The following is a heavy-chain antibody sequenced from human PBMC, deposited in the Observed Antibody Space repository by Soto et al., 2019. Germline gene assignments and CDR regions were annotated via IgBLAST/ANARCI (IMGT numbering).Heavy chain of an antibody. CDR3: ARAFMGIDY. CDR1: GFTFRSYS. Sequence: PGGSLRLSCAVSGFTFRSYSMHWVRQSPGRGLEWISYISSGGDTKYYADSVTGRFTISRDNAKNSLFLQMSSLRAEDTAVYYCARAFMGIDYWGQGTLVPVSS. J-gene: IGHJ4*02. CDR2: ISSGGDTK. D-gene: IGHD7-27*01. V-gene: IGHV3-48*01.